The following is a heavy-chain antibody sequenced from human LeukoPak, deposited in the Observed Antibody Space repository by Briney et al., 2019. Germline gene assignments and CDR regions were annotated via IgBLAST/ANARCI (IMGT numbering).Heavy chain of an antibody. J-gene: IGHJ4*02. V-gene: IGHV4-39*01. D-gene: IGHD5-12*01. CDR3: ARQGWSYSGYDSTPYYFDY. CDR2: FYYSGST. CDR1: GGSISSRPYC. Sequence: SETLSLTCTVSGGSISSRPYCWGWIRQPPGKGLEWLGSFYYSGSTYYKPSLKSRVTISVDTSKNQFSLKLSSVTAADTAVYYCARQGWSYSGYDSTPYYFDYWGQGTLVTVSS.